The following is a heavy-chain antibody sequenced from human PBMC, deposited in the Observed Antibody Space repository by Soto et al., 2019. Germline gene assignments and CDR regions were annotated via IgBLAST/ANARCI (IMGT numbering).Heavy chain of an antibody. CDR1: GGSISSYY. Sequence: SETLSLTCTVSGGSISSYYWSWIRQPPGKGLEWIGYIYYSGSTNYNPSLKSRVTISVDTSKNQFSLKLSSVTAADTAVYYCARHPNRITIFGVATNNWFDPWGQGTLVTVSS. J-gene: IGHJ5*02. D-gene: IGHD3-3*01. V-gene: IGHV4-59*08. CDR2: IYYSGST. CDR3: ARHPNRITIFGVATNNWFDP.